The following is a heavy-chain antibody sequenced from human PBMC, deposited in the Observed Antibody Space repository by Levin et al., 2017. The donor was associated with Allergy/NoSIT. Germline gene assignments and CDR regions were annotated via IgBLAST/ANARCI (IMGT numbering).Heavy chain of an antibody. D-gene: IGHD3-16*01. J-gene: IGHJ4*02. V-gene: IGHV3-23*01. CDR2: ISSGGNT. Sequence: PGGSLRLSCAASGFTFSSYAMSWVRQAPGKGLEWVSAISSGGNTYYPDSVKGRFTISRDNSKNTLYLQMNSLRAEDTAVYYCAKSWAEFDYWGQGTLVTVSS. CDR3: AKSWAEFDY. CDR1: GFTFSSYA.